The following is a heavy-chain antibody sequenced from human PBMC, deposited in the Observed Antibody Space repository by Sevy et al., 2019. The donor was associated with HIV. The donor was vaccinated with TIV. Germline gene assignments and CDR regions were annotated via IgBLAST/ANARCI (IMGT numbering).Heavy chain of an antibody. CDR1: GYTFTDYW. D-gene: IGHD3-10*01. J-gene: IGHJ5*02. Sequence: ASVKVSCKASGYTFTDYWLHWLRQAPGRGLEWMGWVAPNSGNTLYAQKFQGRVTMTRDASINTVYMELTGLTSDDTAVYYCARDAGIYGPPWWFDPWCQGTLVTVSS. V-gene: IGHV1-2*02. CDR3: ARDAGIYGPPWWFDP. CDR2: VAPNSGNT.